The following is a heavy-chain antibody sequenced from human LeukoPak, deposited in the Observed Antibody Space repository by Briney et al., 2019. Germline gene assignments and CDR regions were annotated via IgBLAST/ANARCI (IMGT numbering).Heavy chain of an antibody. V-gene: IGHV3-23*01. J-gene: IGHJ4*02. CDR1: GFTFSNFA. CDR3: AKTDSSDYSYFFDY. CDR2: ISGSGGRT. Sequence: GGSLRLSCAASGFTFSNFAIHWVRQAPGKGLEWVSAISGSGGRTYYADSVKGRFTISRDNSKNTLYLQMNSLRAEDTTVYYCAKTDSSDYSYFFDYWGQGTLVTVSS. D-gene: IGHD3-22*01.